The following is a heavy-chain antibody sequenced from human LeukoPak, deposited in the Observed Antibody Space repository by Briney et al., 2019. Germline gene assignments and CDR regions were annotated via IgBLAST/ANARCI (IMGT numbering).Heavy chain of an antibody. Sequence: GRSLRLSCAASGFTFSSYGMHWVRQAPGKGLEWVAVIWYDGSNKYYADSVKGRFTISRDNSKNTLYLQMNSLRAEDTAVYYCAKDRLRWMPGAFDIWGQGTMVTVSS. J-gene: IGHJ3*02. CDR3: AKDRLRWMPGAFDI. CDR2: IWYDGSNK. CDR1: GFTFSSYG. V-gene: IGHV3-33*06. D-gene: IGHD4-23*01.